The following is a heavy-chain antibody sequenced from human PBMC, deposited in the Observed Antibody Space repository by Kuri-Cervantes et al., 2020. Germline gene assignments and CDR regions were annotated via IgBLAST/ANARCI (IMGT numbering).Heavy chain of an antibody. CDR3: ARVWSYYYDSSGYLWFDP. CDR1: GYTFTSYG. D-gene: IGHD3-22*01. J-gene: IGHJ5*02. CDR2: ISAYNGNT. Sequence: ASVKVSCKASGYTFTSYGISRVRQAPGQGLEWMGWISAYNGNTNYAQKLQGRVTMTTDTSTSTAYMELRSLRSDDTAVYYCARVWSYYYDSSGYLWFDPWGQGTLVTVSS. V-gene: IGHV1-18*01.